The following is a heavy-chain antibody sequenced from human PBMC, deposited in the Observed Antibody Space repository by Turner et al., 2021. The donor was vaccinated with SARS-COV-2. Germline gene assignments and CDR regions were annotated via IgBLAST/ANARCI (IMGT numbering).Heavy chain of an antibody. V-gene: IGHV4-59*01. J-gene: IGHJ5*02. CDR1: GASISSYY. CDR3: ARELTNNWFDP. Sequence: QVQLQESGPGLVRPSETLSLTCTVSGASISSYYWAWIRQPPGKRLEWIGYIYYRGSTNYNPSLKSRVTISVDTYKNQFSLKLTSVTAADTAVYFCARELTNNWFDPWGQGTLVTVSS. CDR2: IYYRGST. D-gene: IGHD3-10*01.